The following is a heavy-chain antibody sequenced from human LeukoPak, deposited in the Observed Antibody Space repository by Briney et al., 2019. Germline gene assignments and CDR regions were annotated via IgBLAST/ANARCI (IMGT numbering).Heavy chain of an antibody. CDR2: IYHSGST. Sequence: SETLSLTCAVSGGSISSSNWWSWVRQPPGKGLEWIGEIYHSGSTNYNPSLKSRVTISVDKSKNQFSLKLSSVTAADTAVYYCANSRTWGSDSSGYPIDYWGQGTLVTVSS. D-gene: IGHD3-22*01. CDR3: ANSRTWGSDSSGYPIDY. V-gene: IGHV4-4*02. J-gene: IGHJ4*02. CDR1: GGSISSSNW.